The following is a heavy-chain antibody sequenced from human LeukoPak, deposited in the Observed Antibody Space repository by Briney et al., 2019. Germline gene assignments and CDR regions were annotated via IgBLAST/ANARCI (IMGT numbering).Heavy chain of an antibody. J-gene: IGHJ3*02. CDR3: TTDRHTRITIFGVVIIDAFDI. CDR2: INSKSDGGTT. Sequence: GGSLRLSCAASGFTFSNAWMSWVRQAPGKGLEWVGRINSKSDGGTTDYAAPVKGRFTFSRDDSKNTLYLQMNSLKTEDTAVYYCTTDRHTRITIFGVVIIDAFDIWGQGTMVTVSS. D-gene: IGHD3-3*01. V-gene: IGHV3-15*01. CDR1: GFTFSNAW.